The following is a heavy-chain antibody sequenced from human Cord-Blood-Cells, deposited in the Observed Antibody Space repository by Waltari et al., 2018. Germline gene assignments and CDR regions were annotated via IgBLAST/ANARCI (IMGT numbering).Heavy chain of an antibody. V-gene: IGHV4-34*01. CDR3: ASLGCSSTSCYWFDP. Sequence: QVQLQQLGAGLLKPSETLSFSGYYWSWIRQPPGKGLEWIGEINHSGSTNYNPSLESGVSISVDTSKNQFSLKLGSVTAADTAVYYCASLGCSSTSCYWFDPWGQGTLVTVSS. CDR1: SGYY. J-gene: IGHJ5*02. D-gene: IGHD2-2*01. CDR2: INHSGST.